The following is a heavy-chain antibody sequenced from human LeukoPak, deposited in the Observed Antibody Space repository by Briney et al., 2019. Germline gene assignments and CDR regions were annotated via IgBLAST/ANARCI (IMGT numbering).Heavy chain of an antibody. CDR3: AKGPSGNQFDP. V-gene: IGHV3-30*02. J-gene: IGHJ5*02. Sequence: GGSLRLSCAASGFSFSSSGIHWVRQAPGKGLEWVAFIRHDGSKKYYANSVKGRFTISRDNSKNTVYVQMNTLRPEDTAVYYCAKGPSGNQFDPWGQGTLVTVSS. CDR2: IRHDGSKK. CDR1: GFSFSSSG. D-gene: IGHD1-26*01.